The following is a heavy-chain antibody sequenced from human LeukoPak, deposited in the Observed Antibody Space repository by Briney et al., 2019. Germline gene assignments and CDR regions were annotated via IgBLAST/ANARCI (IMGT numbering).Heavy chain of an antibody. CDR3: ARPEWYSSGWYEGFDY. CDR2: INSDGSST. J-gene: IGHJ4*02. V-gene: IGHV3-74*01. CDR1: GFTFSSYW. D-gene: IGHD6-19*01. Sequence: GGSLRLSCAASGFTFSSYWMHWVRQAPGKGLVWVSRINSDGSSTSYADSVKGRFTISRDNAKNTLYLQMNSLRAEDTAVCYCARPEWYSSGWYEGFDYWGQGTLVTVSS.